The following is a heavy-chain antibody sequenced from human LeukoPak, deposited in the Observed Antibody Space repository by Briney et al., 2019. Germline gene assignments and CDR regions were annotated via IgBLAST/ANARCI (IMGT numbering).Heavy chain of an antibody. CDR2: ISAYNGNT. J-gene: IGHJ4*02. V-gene: IGHV1-18*01. D-gene: IGHD6-13*01. CDR3: ARTPSIAAAGIFDY. CDR1: GYTFTSYG. Sequence: ASVTVSCKASGYTFTSYGISWVRQAPGQGLEWMGWISAYNGNTNYAQKLQGRVTMTTDTSTSTAYMELRSLRSDDTAVYYCARTPSIAAAGIFDYWGQGILVTVSS.